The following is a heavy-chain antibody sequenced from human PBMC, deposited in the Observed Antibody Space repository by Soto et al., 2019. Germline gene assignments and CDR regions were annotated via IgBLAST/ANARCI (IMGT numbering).Heavy chain of an antibody. V-gene: IGHV1-69*01. Sequence: QVQLVQSGAEVKKPGSSVKVSCKASGGTFSSYAISWVRQAPGQGLEWMGGTIPIFGTANYSQKCQGRVTITADESTSTAYMELRSLRSEDTAVYYCARAMVAYYYYGMDVWGQGTTVTVSS. CDR2: TIPIFGTA. CDR1: GGTFSSYA. D-gene: IGHD3-10*01. CDR3: ARAMVAYYYYGMDV. J-gene: IGHJ6*02.